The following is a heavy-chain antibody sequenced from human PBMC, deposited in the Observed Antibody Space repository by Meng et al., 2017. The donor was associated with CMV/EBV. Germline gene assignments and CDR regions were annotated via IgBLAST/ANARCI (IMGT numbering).Heavy chain of an antibody. CDR2: ISGSGGST. D-gene: IGHD2-15*01. V-gene: IGHV3-23*01. CDR1: GFTFSSYA. Sequence: GESLKISCAASGFTFSSYAMSWVRQAPGKGLEWVSAISGSGGSTYYADSVKGRFTISRDNSKNTLYLQMNSLRAEDTAVYYCAKDFRELRDYSINTFDYWGKGTLVTVSS. J-gene: IGHJ4*02. CDR3: AKDFRELRDYSINTFDY.